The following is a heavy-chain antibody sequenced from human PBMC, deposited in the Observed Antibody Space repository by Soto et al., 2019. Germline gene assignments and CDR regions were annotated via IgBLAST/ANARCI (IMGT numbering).Heavy chain of an antibody. CDR2: IIPIFGTA. J-gene: IGHJ4*02. CDR3: ARDWDPAGSSAGRFDY. CDR1: GGTFSSYA. Sequence: VQLVESGAEVKKPGSSVKVSCKASGGTFSSYAISWVRQAPGQGLEWMGGIIPIFGTANYAQKFQGRVTITADESTSTAYMELSSLRSEDTAVYYCARDWDPAGSSAGRFDYWGQGTLVTVSS. D-gene: IGHD2-15*01. V-gene: IGHV1-69*01.